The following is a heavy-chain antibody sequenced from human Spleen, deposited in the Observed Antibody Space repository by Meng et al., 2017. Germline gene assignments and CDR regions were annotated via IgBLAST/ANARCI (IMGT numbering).Heavy chain of an antibody. CDR2: IYTSGST. J-gene: IGHJ4*02. Sequence: SETLSLTCTVSGGSISSGSYYWSWIRQPAGKGLEWIGRIYTSGSTNYNPSLKSRVTISVDTSKNQFSLKLSSVTAADTAVYYCASSARVARGVITHYFDYWGQGTLVTVSS. CDR3: ASSARVARGVITHYFDY. D-gene: IGHD3-10*01. CDR1: GGSISSGSYY. V-gene: IGHV4-61*02.